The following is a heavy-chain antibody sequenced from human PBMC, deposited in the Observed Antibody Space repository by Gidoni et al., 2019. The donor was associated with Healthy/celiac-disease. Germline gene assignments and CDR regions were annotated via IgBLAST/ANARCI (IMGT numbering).Heavy chain of an antibody. CDR2: INAGNGNT. V-gene: IGHV1-3*01. CDR1: GYTFTSYA. CDR3: ASLGREINGPDI. J-gene: IGHJ3*02. Sequence: QVQLVQSGAEVKKPGASVKVSCKASGYTFTSYALHWVRQAPGQRLEWMGWINAGNGNTKYSQKFQGRVTITRDTSASTAYMELSSLRSEDTAVYYCASLGREINGPDIWGQGTMVTVSS. D-gene: IGHD3-10*01.